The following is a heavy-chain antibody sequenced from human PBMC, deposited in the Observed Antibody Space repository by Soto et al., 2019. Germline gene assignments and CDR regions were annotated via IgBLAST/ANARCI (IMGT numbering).Heavy chain of an antibody. CDR2: IYHSGST. CDR3: ASLRVYGDYPNDAFDI. D-gene: IGHD4-17*01. V-gene: IGHV4-30-2*01. Sequence: SETLSLTCAVSGGSISSGGYSWSWIRQPPGKGLEWIGYIYHSGSTYYNPSLKSRVTISVDTSKNQFSLKLSSVTAADTAVYYCASLRVYGDYPNDAFDIWGQGTMVTVSS. J-gene: IGHJ3*02. CDR1: GGSISSGGYS.